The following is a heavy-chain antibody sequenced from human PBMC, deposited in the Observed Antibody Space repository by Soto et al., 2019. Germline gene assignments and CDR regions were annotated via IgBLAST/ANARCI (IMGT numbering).Heavy chain of an antibody. V-gene: IGHV1-46*01. CDR2: INPSGGST. D-gene: IGHD5-18*01. CDR1: GYTLTSYY. CDR3: ARDRDRDTAMVPNYYYGMDV. J-gene: IGHJ6*02. Sequence: ASVKFSCKASGYTLTSYYMHWVRQAPGQGLEWMGIINPSGGSTSYAQKFQGRVTMTRDTSTSTVYMELSSLRSEDTAVYYCARDRDRDTAMVPNYYYGMDVWGQGTTVTVSS.